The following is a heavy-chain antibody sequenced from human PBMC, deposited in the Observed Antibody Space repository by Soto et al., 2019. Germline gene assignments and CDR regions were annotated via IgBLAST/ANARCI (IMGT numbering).Heavy chain of an antibody. J-gene: IGHJ5*02. Sequence: PGDSLKISCKGSAYISTNYWIGWVRQMPGKGLEWMGIIYAGDSDTRYSPSLQGQVTMSADKSISTAYLQWSSLKASDTATYYCAGVRGGSGSQGWFKPWGQGTLVTVSS. CDR1: AYISTNYW. D-gene: IGHD1-26*01. CDR2: IYAGDSDT. CDR3: AGVRGGSGSQGWFKP. V-gene: IGHV5-51*01.